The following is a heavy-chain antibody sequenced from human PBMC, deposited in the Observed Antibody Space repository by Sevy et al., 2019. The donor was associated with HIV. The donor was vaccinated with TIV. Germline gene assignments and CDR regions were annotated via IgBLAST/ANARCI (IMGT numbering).Heavy chain of an antibody. V-gene: IGHV3-66*01. D-gene: IGHD2-8*01. J-gene: IGHJ6*02. CDR2: IHSDDTT. Sequence: GGSLRLSCAASGFTVNSNYMTWVRQAPGKGLEGVSVIHSDDTTYHADSVKDRFTISRDNFKNTLYLHMSSLRAEDTAVYYCARGRKTTQEWLEELDYYYGVDVWGQGTTVTVSS. CDR1: GFTVNSNY. CDR3: ARGRKTTQEWLEELDYYYGVDV.